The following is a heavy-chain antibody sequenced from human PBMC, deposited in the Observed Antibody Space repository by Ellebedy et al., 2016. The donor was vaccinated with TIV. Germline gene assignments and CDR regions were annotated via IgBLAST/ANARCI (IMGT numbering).Heavy chain of an antibody. CDR3: ASGEYGDSMAY. J-gene: IGHJ4*02. CDR2: MDPKTVAT. Sequence: ASVKVSXXPSGHTFTGYYVHWVRQAPGQGLEWMGWMDPKTVATNYAQKFQGRVIMTRDSSITTAFMELSGLRSDDTAIYYCASGEYGDSMAYWGQGTLVTVSS. V-gene: IGHV1-2*02. D-gene: IGHD2-21*02. CDR1: GHTFTGYY.